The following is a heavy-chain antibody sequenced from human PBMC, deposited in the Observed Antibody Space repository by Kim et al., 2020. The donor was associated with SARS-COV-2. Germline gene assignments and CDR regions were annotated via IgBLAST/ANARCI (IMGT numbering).Heavy chain of an antibody. Sequence: SETLSLTCAVYGGSFSGYYWSWIRQPPGKGLEWIGEINHSGSTNYNPSLKSRVTISVDTSKNQFSLKLSSVTAAATAVYYCARTRAHGGLYNWNYGAFDIWGQGTMVTVSS. CDR3: ARTRAHGGLYNWNYGAFDI. V-gene: IGHV4-34*01. D-gene: IGHD1-7*01. CDR1: GGSFSGYY. CDR2: INHSGST. J-gene: IGHJ3*02.